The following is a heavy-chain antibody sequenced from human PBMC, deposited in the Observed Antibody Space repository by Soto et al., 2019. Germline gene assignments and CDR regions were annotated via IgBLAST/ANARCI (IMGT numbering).Heavy chain of an antibody. D-gene: IGHD6-13*01. V-gene: IGHV1-46*01. CDR1: GYTFTSYY. CDR2: INPSVGST. Sequence: QVQLVQSGAEVKKPGASVKVSCKASGYTFTSYYMHWVRQAPGQGLEWMGIINPSVGSTSYAQKFQGRVTMTRDTSTSTVYMELSSLRSEDTAVYYWARVSSWSCFDYWGQGTLVTVSS. CDR3: ARVSSWSCFDY. J-gene: IGHJ4*02.